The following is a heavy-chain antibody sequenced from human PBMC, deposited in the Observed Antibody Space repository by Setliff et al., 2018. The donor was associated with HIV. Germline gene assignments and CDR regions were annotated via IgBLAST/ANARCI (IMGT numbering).Heavy chain of an antibody. D-gene: IGHD6-6*01. CDR3: ARLPQDVRSSIDF. V-gene: IGHV3-74*01. CDR2: INVDGSSI. J-gene: IGHJ4*02. Sequence: PGGSLSLSCAASGFTFTDYWMHWVRQVPGQGLVWVSRINVDGSSISYADSVKGRFTISRDNAKNTLFLQMNSLRAEDTAVYYCARLPQDVRSSIDFWGQGTLVTVSS. CDR1: GFTFTDYW.